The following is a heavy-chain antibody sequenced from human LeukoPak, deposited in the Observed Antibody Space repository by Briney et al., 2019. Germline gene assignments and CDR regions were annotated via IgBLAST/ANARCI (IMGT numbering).Heavy chain of an antibody. CDR3: ARVGYSYGLDYFDY. CDR2: ISSSGSTI. D-gene: IGHD5-18*01. CDR1: GFTFSSYE. V-gene: IGHV3-48*03. Sequence: HTGGSLRPSCGASGFTFSSYEMNWVRQAPGKGLEWVSYISSSGSTIYYSDSVKGRFTISRDNAKNSLYLQMNSLRAEDTAVYYCARVGYSYGLDYFDYWGQGNLVTVSS. J-gene: IGHJ4*02.